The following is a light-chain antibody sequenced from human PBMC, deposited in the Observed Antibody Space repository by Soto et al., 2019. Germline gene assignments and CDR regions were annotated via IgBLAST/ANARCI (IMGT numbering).Light chain of an antibody. V-gene: IGKV3-20*01. CDR1: QSVSSSY. Sequence: EIVLTQSPGTLSLSPGERATLSCRASQSVSSSYLAWYQQKPGQAPRLLIYGASSRATGIPDRFSGSGSGTDFTLTISRLEPEDFAVYYCQRYSSSPETFGQGTKVEI. J-gene: IGKJ1*01. CDR3: QRYSSSPET. CDR2: GAS.